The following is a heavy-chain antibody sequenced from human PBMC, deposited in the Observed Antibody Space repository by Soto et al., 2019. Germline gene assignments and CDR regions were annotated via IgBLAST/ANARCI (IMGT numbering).Heavy chain of an antibody. CDR2: INPNSGGT. V-gene: IGHV1-2*02. CDR1: GYTFTGYY. Sequence: ASVKVSCKASGYTFTGYYMHWVRQAPGQGLEWMGWINPNSGGTNYAQKFQGRVTMTRDTSISTAYMELSRLRSDDTAVYYCASPSGYYDFWSGAFPYYYYGMDVWGQGTTVTVSS. D-gene: IGHD3-3*01. J-gene: IGHJ6*02. CDR3: ASPSGYYDFWSGAFPYYYYGMDV.